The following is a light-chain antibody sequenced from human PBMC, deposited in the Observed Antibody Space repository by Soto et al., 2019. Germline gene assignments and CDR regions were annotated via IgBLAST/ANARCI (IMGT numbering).Light chain of an antibody. Sequence: EIVWTQSPGTLSLSPGERATLSCRASQSVDSSYLAWYHQRPGQAPRLLIYGASNRATGIPARFSGSGSGTDFTLTISSLEPEDFAVYYCQQRSNWPQFTFGPGTKVDIK. V-gene: IGKV3-11*01. CDR2: GAS. CDR1: QSVDSSY. CDR3: QQRSNWPQFT. J-gene: IGKJ3*01.